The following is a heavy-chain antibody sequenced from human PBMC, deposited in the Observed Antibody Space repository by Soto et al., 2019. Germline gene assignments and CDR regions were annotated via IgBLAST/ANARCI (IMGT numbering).Heavy chain of an antibody. CDR2: IYHSGST. V-gene: IGHV4-4*02. D-gene: IGHD6-19*01. CDR3: ARKQWVVPNWFDP. Sequence: PSETLSLTCGVSGGSISTSNWWSWVRQPPGKGLEWIGEIYHSGSTDYNPSLKSRVTISVDKSKNQFSLKLSSVTAADKAVYYCARKQWVVPNWFDPWGQGTLVTAPQ. J-gene: IGHJ5*02. CDR1: GGSISTSNW.